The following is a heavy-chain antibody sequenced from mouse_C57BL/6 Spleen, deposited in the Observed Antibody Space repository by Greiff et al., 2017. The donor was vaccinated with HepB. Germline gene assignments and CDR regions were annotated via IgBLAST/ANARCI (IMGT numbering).Heavy chain of an antibody. V-gene: IGHV1-69*01. D-gene: IGHD2-4*01. Sequence: QVQLQQPGAELVMPGASVKLSCKASGYTFTSYWMHWVKQRPGQGLEWIGEIDPSDSYTNYNQKFKGKSTLTVDKSSSTAYMQLGSLTSEDSAVYYCGRNGWGLRKEEFDYWGQGTTLTVSS. CDR2: IDPSDSYT. CDR1: GYTFTSYW. J-gene: IGHJ2*01. CDR3: GRNGWGLRKEEFDY.